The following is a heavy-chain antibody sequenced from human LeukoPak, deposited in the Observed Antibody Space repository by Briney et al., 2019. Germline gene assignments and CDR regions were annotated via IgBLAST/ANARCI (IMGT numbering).Heavy chain of an antibody. Sequence: GGSLRLSCAASGFTFSSYWMSWVRQAPGKGLEWVANIKQDGSEKYYVDSVKGRFTISRDNAKNSLYLQMNSLRAEDTAVYYCARSLGYSGGWSATAEYFQHWGQGTLVTVSS. CDR3: ARSLGYSGGWSATAEYFQH. V-gene: IGHV3-7*01. D-gene: IGHD6-19*01. CDR2: IKQDGSEK. J-gene: IGHJ1*01. CDR1: GFTFSSYW.